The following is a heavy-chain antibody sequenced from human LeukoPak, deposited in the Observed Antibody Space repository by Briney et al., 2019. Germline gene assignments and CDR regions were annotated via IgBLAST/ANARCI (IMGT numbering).Heavy chain of an antibody. V-gene: IGHV3-53*01. J-gene: IGHJ4*02. CDR2: IYGGGNI. D-gene: IGHD5-24*01. CDR1: GFTVSSNY. Sequence: GGSLRLSCAASGFTVSSNYMNWVRQAPGKGLEWASVIYGGGNIYYADSVKGRFTISRDNSKNTLYLQMNSLRAEDTAVYYCARGAGYNYPYYFDYWGQGTLVTVSS. CDR3: ARGAGYNYPYYFDY.